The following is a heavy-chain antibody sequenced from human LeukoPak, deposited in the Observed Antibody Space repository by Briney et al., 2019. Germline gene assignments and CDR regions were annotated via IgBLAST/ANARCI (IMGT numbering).Heavy chain of an antibody. CDR3: ARPLGAAALGNWFDP. V-gene: IGHV4-39*01. CDR2: IYYSGST. Sequence: PSETLSLTCTVSGGSISSYYWGWIRQPPGKGLEWIGSIYYSGSTYYNPSLKSRVTISVDTSKNQFSPKLSSVTAADTAVYYCARPLGAAALGNWFDPWGQGTLVTVSS. D-gene: IGHD6-13*01. J-gene: IGHJ5*02. CDR1: GGSISSYY.